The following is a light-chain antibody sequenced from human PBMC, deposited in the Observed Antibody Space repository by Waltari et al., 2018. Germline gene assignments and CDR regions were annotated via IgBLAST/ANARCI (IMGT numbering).Light chain of an antibody. CDR3: QQRNNFPLT. Sequence: EIQMTQSPSTVSLSLGERVTISCRASQDISTWLAWYQQKPGHAPNLLIYATSSLRTGIPSRFSGSGSGTDFTLTISSLQPEDFATYYCQQRNNFPLTFGPGTKVDIK. CDR1: QDISTW. V-gene: IGKV1-12*01. CDR2: ATS. J-gene: IGKJ3*01.